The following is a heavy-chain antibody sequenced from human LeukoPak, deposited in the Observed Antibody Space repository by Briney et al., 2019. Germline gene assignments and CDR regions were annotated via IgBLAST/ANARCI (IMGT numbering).Heavy chain of an antibody. J-gene: IGHJ4*02. V-gene: IGHV3-30*04. Sequence: PGRSLRLSCAASGFTFSSYAMHWVRQAPGKGLEWVAVISYDGSNKYYADSVKGRFTISRDNAKNTLYLQMNSLRAEDTAVYYCAREVPIAAAALDYWGQGTLVTVSS. CDR2: ISYDGSNK. CDR3: AREVPIAAAALDY. D-gene: IGHD6-13*01. CDR1: GFTFSSYA.